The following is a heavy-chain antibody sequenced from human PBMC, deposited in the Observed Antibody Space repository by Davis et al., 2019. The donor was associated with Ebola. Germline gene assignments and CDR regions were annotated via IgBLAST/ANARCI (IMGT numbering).Heavy chain of an antibody. J-gene: IGHJ4*02. V-gene: IGHV3-30*03. Sequence: GESLKISCAASGFTFSSYGMHWVRQAPGKGLEWVAVISYDGSNKYYADSVKGRFTISRDNSKNTLYLQMNSLRAEDTAVYYCARDPYDYVWGSYPSYYFDYWGQGTLVTVSS. CDR3: ARDPYDYVWGSYPSYYFDY. CDR2: ISYDGSNK. D-gene: IGHD3-16*02. CDR1: GFTFSSYG.